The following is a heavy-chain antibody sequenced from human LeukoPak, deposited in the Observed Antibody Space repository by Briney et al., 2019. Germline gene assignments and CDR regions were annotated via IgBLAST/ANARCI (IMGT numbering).Heavy chain of an antibody. J-gene: IGHJ4*02. CDR3: ARDPYCSGGSCYSDY. V-gene: IGHV4-4*07. CDR2: IYTSGST. Sequence: SETLSLTCTVSGGSISSYYWSWIRQPAGKGLEWIGRIYTSGSTNYNPSLKSRVTISVDTSKNQFSLKLSSVTAADTAVYYCARDPYCSGGSCYSDYWGQGTLVTVSS. D-gene: IGHD2-15*01. CDR1: GGSISSYY.